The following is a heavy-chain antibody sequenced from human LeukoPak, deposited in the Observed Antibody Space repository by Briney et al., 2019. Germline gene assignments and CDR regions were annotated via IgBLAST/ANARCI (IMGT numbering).Heavy chain of an antibody. D-gene: IGHD3-10*01. J-gene: IGHJ1*01. V-gene: IGHV4-34*01. CDR2: INHSGST. CDR3: ARGRGFYGSGD. CDR1: GGSFSGYY. Sequence: SETLSLTCAVYGGSFSGYYWSWIRQPPGKGLEWIGEINHSGSTNYNPSLKSRVTISVDTSKNQFSLKLSSVTAADTAVYYCARGRGFYGSGDWGQGTLVTVSS.